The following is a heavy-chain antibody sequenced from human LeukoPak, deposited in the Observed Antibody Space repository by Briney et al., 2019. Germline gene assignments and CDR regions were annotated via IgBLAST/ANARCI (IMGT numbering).Heavy chain of an antibody. V-gene: IGHV1-69*13. Sequence: SVKVSCKASGGTFSSYAISWVRPAPGQGLEWMGGIIAIFGTANYAQKFQGRVTITADESTSAAYMELSRMRSEDTAVYYCARVLWFGELSHFDYWGQGTLVTVSS. CDR2: IIAIFGTA. D-gene: IGHD3-10*01. J-gene: IGHJ4*02. CDR1: GGTFSSYA. CDR3: ARVLWFGELSHFDY.